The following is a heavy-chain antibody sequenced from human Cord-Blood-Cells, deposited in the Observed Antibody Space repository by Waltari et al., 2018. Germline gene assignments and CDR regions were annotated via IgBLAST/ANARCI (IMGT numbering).Heavy chain of an antibody. CDR3: ARGRGSDP. CDR2: ISSSSSTI. J-gene: IGHJ5*02. D-gene: IGHD1-26*01. CDR1: GFAFSGYR. V-gene: IGHV3-48*02. Sequence: EVQLVESGGGLVQPGGSLRLSVSASGFAFSGYRMNWVRQAPGKGLEWVSYISSSSSTIYDADSVKGRFTSSRDNAKNSLYLQMNSLRDEDTAVYYCARGRGSDPWGQGTLVTVSS.